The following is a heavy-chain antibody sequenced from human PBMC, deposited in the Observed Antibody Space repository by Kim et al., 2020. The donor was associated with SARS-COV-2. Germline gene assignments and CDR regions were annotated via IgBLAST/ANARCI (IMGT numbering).Heavy chain of an antibody. Sequence: SETLSLTCTVSGGSISSYYWSWIRQPPGKGLEWIGYIYYSGSTNYNPSLKSRVTISVDTSKNQFSLKLSSVTAADTAVYYCARAPTFLYGDYYFDYWGQG. J-gene: IGHJ4*02. CDR2: IYYSGST. V-gene: IGHV4-59*01. D-gene: IGHD4-17*01. CDR1: GGSISSYY. CDR3: ARAPTFLYGDYYFDY.